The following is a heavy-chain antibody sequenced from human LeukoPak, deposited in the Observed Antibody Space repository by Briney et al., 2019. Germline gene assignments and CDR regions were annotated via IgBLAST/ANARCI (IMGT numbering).Heavy chain of an antibody. V-gene: IGHV1-69*13. Sequence: ASVKVSCKASGGTFSSYAISWVRQAPGQGLEWMGGIIPIFGTANYAQKFQGRVTITADESTSTAYMELSSLRSEDTSVYYCARWPIAARRYFDYWGQGTLVTVSS. CDR3: ARWPIAARRYFDY. CDR1: GGTFSSYA. CDR2: IIPIFGTA. J-gene: IGHJ4*02. D-gene: IGHD6-6*01.